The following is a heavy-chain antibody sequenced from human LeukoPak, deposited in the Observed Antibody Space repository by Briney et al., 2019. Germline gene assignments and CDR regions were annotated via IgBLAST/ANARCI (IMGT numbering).Heavy chain of an antibody. CDR2: IYTSGST. D-gene: IGHD6-13*01. CDR3: ARFSSSWGPLDY. V-gene: IGHV4-61*02. CDR1: GGSISSGSYY. J-gene: IGHJ4*02. Sequence: SQTLSLPCTVSGGSISSGSYYWSWIRQPAGKGLEWIGRIYTSGSTNYNPSLKSRVTISVDTSKNQFSLKLSSVTAADTAVYYYARFSSSWGPLDYWGQGTLVTVSS.